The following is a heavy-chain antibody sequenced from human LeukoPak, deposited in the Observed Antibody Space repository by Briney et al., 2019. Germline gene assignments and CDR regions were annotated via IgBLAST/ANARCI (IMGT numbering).Heavy chain of an antibody. D-gene: IGHD6-19*01. CDR3: ARVIYSGWEGELSD. J-gene: IGHJ4*02. CDR1: GFTFSSYW. V-gene: IGHV3-74*01. CDR2: INSDGGTT. Sequence: GSLAHSGAASGFTFSSYWMHWVRQAPGKGLVWVSRINSDGGTTSYADSVMGRFTISRDNAKNTLYLQMNSLRAEDTAVYYCARVIYSGWEGELSDWGQGTLVTVSS.